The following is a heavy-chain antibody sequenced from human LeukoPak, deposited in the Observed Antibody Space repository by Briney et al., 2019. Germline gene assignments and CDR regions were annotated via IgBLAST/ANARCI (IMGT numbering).Heavy chain of an antibody. CDR3: ARDADDGWFDP. CDR1: GAFIGRDS. CDR2: ISHSGST. Sequence: SETLSLTCTVSGAFIGRDSWGWIRQPPGKGLEWIGYISHSGSTDYKASLESRVTISRDTSNNQFSLELSSVTAADTAVYYCARDADDGWFDPWGQGTLVTVSS. D-gene: IGHD1-1*01. V-gene: IGHV4-59*01. J-gene: IGHJ5*02.